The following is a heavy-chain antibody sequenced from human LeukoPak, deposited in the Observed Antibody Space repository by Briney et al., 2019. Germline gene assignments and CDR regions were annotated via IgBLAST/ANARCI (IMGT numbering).Heavy chain of an antibody. CDR1: GFTFGDYA. D-gene: IGHD3-22*01. CDR2: MRNKASGRTT. V-gene: IGHV3-49*04. Sequence: GGSLTLSCTASGFTFGDYAMSWVRQARGKGLEWVGYMRNKASGRTTAYAASMNGRFTSSRDDSKSIAYLQMNSLKTEDTAVYYCARSYDRSGYYPGYFHHWGQGTLVTVSS. J-gene: IGHJ1*01. CDR3: ARSYDRSGYYPGYFHH.